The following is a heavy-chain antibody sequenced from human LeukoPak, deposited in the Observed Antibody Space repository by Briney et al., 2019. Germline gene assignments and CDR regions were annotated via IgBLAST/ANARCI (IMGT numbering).Heavy chain of an antibody. CDR2: INPNSGDT. Sequence: ASVKVSCKASGYTFSDYYMHWVRQAPGQGLEWMGWINPNSGDTHYAQMFQGRVTMTRDTSINAAYMELRRLRSDDTAVYYCAKSAQYSSAWFTGSYDYCRRGSLVTVSS. J-gene: IGHJ4*02. CDR3: AKSAQYSSAWFTGSYDY. V-gene: IGHV1-2*02. CDR1: GYTFSDYY. D-gene: IGHD6-13*01.